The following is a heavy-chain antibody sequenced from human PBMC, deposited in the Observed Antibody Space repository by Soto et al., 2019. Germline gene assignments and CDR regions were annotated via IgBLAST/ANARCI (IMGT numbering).Heavy chain of an antibody. J-gene: IGHJ4*02. CDR3: ARSVDTAMVVGYYFDY. D-gene: IGHD5-18*01. CDR2: IYYSGST. V-gene: IGHV4-30-4*01. CDR1: GGSISSGDYY. Sequence: ASETLSLTCTVSGGSISSGDYYWSWIRQPPGKGLEWIGYIYYSGSTYYNPSLKSRVTISVDTSKNQFSLKLSSVTAADTAVYYCARSVDTAMVVGYYFDYWGQGTLVTVSS.